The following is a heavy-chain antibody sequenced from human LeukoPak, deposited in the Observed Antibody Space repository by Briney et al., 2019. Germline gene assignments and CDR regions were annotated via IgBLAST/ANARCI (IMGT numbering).Heavy chain of an antibody. J-gene: IGHJ4*02. CDR2: IYYSGST. CDR3: TRTSITMLGYYFDY. Sequence: SETLSLTCTVSGGSISSYYWSWIRQPPGKGLEWIGYIYYSGSTSYKPSLKSRVTISVDTSKNQFSLKLRSVTAADTAVYYCTRTSITMLGYYFDYWGQGTLVTVSS. CDR1: GGSISSYY. D-gene: IGHD3-10*01. V-gene: IGHV4-59*01.